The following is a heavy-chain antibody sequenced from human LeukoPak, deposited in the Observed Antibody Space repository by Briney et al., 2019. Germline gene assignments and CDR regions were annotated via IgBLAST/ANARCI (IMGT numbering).Heavy chain of an antibody. CDR2: IKPDGSEK. CDR3: AKPYYGSGSDLGDAFDI. CDR1: GFTFSRYW. V-gene: IGHV3-7*01. J-gene: IGHJ3*02. Sequence: GGSLRLSCAASGFTFSRYWMTWVRQTPRKGLEWVANIKPDGSEKYYVDSVRGRFTISRDNAKNSLHLQMNSLRAEDTAVYYCAKPYYGSGSDLGDAFDIWGQGTMVTVSS. D-gene: IGHD3-10*01.